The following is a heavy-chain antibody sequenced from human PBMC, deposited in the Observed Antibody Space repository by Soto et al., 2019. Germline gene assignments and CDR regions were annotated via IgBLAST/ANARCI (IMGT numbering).Heavy chain of an antibody. CDR3: ARQPTGYPNWFDA. CDR2: IFYGHGT. CDR1: GGSVTSSTSS. Sequence: QVQLQESGPGLVNPSETLSLTCTVSGGSVTSSTSSWAWVRQPPGKGLHWIGTIFYGHGTYYNPSLESRVTISLDTSKIQFSRELTSVTAADTAVYYCARQPTGYPNWFDAWGRGILVIVSS. D-gene: IGHD3-9*01. V-gene: IGHV4-39*01. J-gene: IGHJ5*02.